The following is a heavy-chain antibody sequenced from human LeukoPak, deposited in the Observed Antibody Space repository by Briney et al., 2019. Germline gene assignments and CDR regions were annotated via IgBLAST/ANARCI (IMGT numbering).Heavy chain of an antibody. Sequence: GGSLRLSCAASGFTFSSYGMHWVRQAPGKGLVWVSRINSDGSSTSYADSVKGRFTISRDNAKNTLYLQMNSLRAEDTAVYYCAREITHYYDSSGYYSDYWGQGTLVTVSS. CDR2: INSDGSST. V-gene: IGHV3-74*01. J-gene: IGHJ4*02. CDR1: GFTFSSYG. D-gene: IGHD3-22*01. CDR3: AREITHYYDSSGYYSDY.